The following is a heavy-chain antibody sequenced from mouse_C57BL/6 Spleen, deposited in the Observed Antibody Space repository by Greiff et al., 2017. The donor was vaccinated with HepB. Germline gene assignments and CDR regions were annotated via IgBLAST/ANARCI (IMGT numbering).Heavy chain of an antibody. Sequence: ESGPGLVKPSQSLSLTCSVTGYSITSGYYWNWIRQFPGNKLEWMGYISYDGSNNYNPSLKNRISITRDTSKNQFFLKLNSVTTEDTATYYCAILGRNYFDYWGQGTTLTVSS. D-gene: IGHD2-14*01. V-gene: IGHV3-6*01. CDR3: AILGRNYFDY. CDR1: GYSITSGYY. CDR2: ISYDGSN. J-gene: IGHJ2*01.